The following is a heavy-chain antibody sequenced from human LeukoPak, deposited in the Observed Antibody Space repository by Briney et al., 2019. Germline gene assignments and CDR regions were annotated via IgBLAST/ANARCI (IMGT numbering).Heavy chain of an antibody. CDR2: INTFYGDT. V-gene: IGHV1-18*01. D-gene: IGHD3-10*01. Sequence: ASVKVSCKTSGYTFTDNVISWVRQAPGQGLEWMVYINTFYGDTNYAQKLQGRVTMTTDTSTSTAYMELRSLRSDDTAVYYCARDPSVTMVRGVLDAFDIWGQGTMVTVSS. CDR1: GYTFTDNV. J-gene: IGHJ3*02. CDR3: ARDPSVTMVRGVLDAFDI.